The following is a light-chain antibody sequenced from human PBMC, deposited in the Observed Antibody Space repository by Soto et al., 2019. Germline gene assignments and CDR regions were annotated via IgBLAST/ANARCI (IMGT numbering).Light chain of an antibody. CDR1: NIGSKS. CDR2: YDS. CDR3: QVWDSSSDHPYV. Sequence: SYELTQPPSVSVAPGKTARITCGGNNIGSKSVHWYQQKPGQAPVLVIYYDSDRLSGIPERFSGSNSGNTATLTISRVEAGDEADYYCQVWDSSSDHPYVFGTGTKVTVL. V-gene: IGLV3-21*04. J-gene: IGLJ1*01.